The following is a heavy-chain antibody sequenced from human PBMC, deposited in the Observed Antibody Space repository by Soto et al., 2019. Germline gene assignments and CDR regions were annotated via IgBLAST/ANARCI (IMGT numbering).Heavy chain of an antibody. D-gene: IGHD3-22*01. J-gene: IGHJ4*02. Sequence: GGSLRLSCSASGFTFSSYDMHWVRQGPGKGLEWVSAIGTAGDTNYAGSVKGRFTIPRENAKNSLYLQMNSLRAGDTAIYFCASAIGPTRFDHWGQGTLVTVSS. V-gene: IGHV3-13*04. CDR1: GFTFSSYD. CDR3: ASAIGPTRFDH. CDR2: IGTAGDT.